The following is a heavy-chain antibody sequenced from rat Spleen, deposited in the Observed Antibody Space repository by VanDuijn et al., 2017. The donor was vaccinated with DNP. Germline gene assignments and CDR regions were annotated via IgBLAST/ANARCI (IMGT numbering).Heavy chain of an antibody. CDR1: GFTFSDYY. CDR2: LGSDGYAP. D-gene: IGHD4-3*01. Sequence: EEQLVESGGGLVQPGRSLKLSCAASGFTFSDYYMAWVRQAPTRGLEWVAYLGSDGYAPYYGVSVKGRFTISRDNAKSTLYLQMNSLRSEDMATYYCVRWNSGHFDYWGQGVMVTVSS. J-gene: IGHJ2*01. CDR3: VRWNSGHFDY. V-gene: IGHV5-22*01.